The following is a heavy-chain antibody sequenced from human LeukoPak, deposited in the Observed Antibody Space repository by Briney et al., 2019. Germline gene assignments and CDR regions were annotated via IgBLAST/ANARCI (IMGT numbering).Heavy chain of an antibody. J-gene: IGHJ4*02. V-gene: IGHV3-13*01. CDR2: IGTGGDT. D-gene: IGHD1-1*01. CDR3: ARVAKERVGGVYYFDY. Sequence: GGSLRLSCAASGFTFSDYDMHWVRQATGKGLEWVSAIGTGGDTYYTGSVKGRFTISRENAKNSLYLQMNSLRAGDTAVYYCARVAKERVGGVYYFDYWGQGTLVTVSS. CDR1: GFTFSDYD.